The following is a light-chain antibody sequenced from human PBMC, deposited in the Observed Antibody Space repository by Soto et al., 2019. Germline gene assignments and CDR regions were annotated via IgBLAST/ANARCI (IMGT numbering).Light chain of an antibody. Sequence: QSVLTQPRSVSGSPGQSVTISCTGSSSDVGGYNYVSWYKQHPGKAPKVMIYDVNKRPSGVPDRFSGSKSGNTASLTISGLQADDEADYYCCSYAGSYTVIFGGGTQLTVL. V-gene: IGLV2-11*01. CDR2: DVN. CDR3: CSYAGSYTVI. J-gene: IGLJ2*01. CDR1: SSDVGGYNY.